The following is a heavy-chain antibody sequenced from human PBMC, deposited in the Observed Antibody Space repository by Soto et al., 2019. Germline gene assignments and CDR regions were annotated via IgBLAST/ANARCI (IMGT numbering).Heavy chain of an antibody. J-gene: IGHJ4*02. D-gene: IGHD6-19*01. Sequence: PGGSLRLSCAASNFIFINAWMNWVRQAPGKGLGWVGRIKSKTDGGTADYAAPVKGRFTISRDDSENTLYLQMNSLRIEDTGVYYCATRPVAQWGQGTLVTVSS. CDR2: IKSKTDGGTA. V-gene: IGHV3-15*07. CDR1: NFIFINAW. CDR3: ATRPVAQ.